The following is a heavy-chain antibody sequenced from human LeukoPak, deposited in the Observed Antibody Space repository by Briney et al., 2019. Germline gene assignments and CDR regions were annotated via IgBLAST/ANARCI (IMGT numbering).Heavy chain of an antibody. V-gene: IGHV1-46*01. J-gene: IGHJ5*01. CDR1: GYTFTNYY. CDR3: AKVREYCATTSCYAHLDS. D-gene: IGHD2-2*01. CDR2: IDPSGGDT. Sequence: ASVKVSCMASGYTFTNYYMQWVRQAPGQGLEWMGIIDPSGGDTRYAQTFQGRVTLTMDTSTSTVYMQVSSLRSEDTAVYYCAKVREYCATTSCYAHLDSWGHGPLFTASS.